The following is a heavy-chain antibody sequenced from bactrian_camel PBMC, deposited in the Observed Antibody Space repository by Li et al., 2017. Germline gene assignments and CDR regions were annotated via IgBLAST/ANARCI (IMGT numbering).Heavy chain of an antibody. CDR2: THSDSSGT. D-gene: IGHD4*01. Sequence: QLVESGGGLVQPGGSLRLSCAASGFAFRSYDMNWVRQAPGKGLEWVSGTHSDSSGTVYADSVKGRFNISQDNAPNTVYLQMASLKPEDSGMYFCVADRAGETCPSEYNYRGQGTQVTVS. CDR3: VADRAGETCPSEYNY. CDR1: GFAFRSYD. V-gene: IGHV3S6*01. J-gene: IGHJ4*01.